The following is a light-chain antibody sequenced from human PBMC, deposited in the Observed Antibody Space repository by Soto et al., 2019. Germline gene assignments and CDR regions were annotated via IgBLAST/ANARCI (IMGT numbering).Light chain of an antibody. CDR3: MQGTLWPLS. CDR1: QSLVYSDGNAY. Sequence: DVVMTQSPLSLPVTLGQPASISCRSSQSLVYSDGNAYLNWFQQRPGLSPRRLIYKASNRDSGVPDRFSGSGSGTDYTLQINRVEGEVVGVYYCMQGTLWPLSFGRETWVEIK. CDR2: KAS. J-gene: IGKJ1*01. V-gene: IGKV2-30*01.